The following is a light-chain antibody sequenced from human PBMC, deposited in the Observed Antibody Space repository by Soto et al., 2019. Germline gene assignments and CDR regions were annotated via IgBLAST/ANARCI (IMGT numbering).Light chain of an antibody. CDR3: QQSFSTPPT. Sequence: DIQMTQSPSPLSASVGDRVTITRRASQSISTYLNWYQQKPGKAPKLLIYGASSLQSGVPSRSSVSGSGIDFTLTISSLQPEDCGTFYCQQSFSTPPTFGQGTKVDIK. J-gene: IGKJ1*01. V-gene: IGKV1-39*01. CDR1: QSISTY. CDR2: GAS.